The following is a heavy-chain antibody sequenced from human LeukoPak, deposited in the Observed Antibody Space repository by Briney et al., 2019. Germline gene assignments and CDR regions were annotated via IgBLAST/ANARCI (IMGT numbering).Heavy chain of an antibody. CDR2: IYPGDSDT. Sequence: GDSLKISCKGSGSSFTSYWIGWVGQLPGKGLEWMGIIYPGDSDTRYSPSFQGQVTISADKSISTAYLQWSSLKASDTAMYYCARRNLNWFDPWGQGTLVTVSS. CDR3: ARRNLNWFDP. V-gene: IGHV5-51*03. CDR1: GSSFTSYW. J-gene: IGHJ5*02. D-gene: IGHD1-14*01.